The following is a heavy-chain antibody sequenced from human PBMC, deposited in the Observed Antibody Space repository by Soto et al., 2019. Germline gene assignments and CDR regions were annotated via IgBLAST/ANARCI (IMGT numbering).Heavy chain of an antibody. CDR2: INHSGST. V-gene: IGHV4-34*01. J-gene: IGHJ4*02. D-gene: IGHD6-13*01. CDR1: GGSFSGYY. Sequence: QVQLQQWGAGLLKPSETLSLTCAVYGGSFSGYYWSWIRKPPGKGLEWIGEINHSGSTNYNPSLKSRVTISVDTSKNQLSLKLSSVTAADTAVYYCARVRLYSSSWVRFDYWGQGTLVTVSS. CDR3: ARVRLYSSSWVRFDY.